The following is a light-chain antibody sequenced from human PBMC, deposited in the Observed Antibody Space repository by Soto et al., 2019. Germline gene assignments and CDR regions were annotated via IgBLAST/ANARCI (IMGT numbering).Light chain of an antibody. V-gene: IGKV3-20*01. CDR3: QHYNSYSEA. CDR2: AAS. J-gene: IGKJ1*01. Sequence: EIVLTQSPGTLSLSPGERATLSCRASQSISSSYLAWYQQKPGQAPRLLIYAASSRATGIPDRFSGSGSGTEFTITISSLQNDDCATYYCQHYNSYSEAFGQGTKVDIK. CDR1: QSISSSY.